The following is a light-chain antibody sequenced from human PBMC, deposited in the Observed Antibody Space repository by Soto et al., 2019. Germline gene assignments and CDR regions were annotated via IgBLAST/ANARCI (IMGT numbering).Light chain of an antibody. CDR3: SSYAGSSTLV. J-gene: IGLJ2*01. Sequence: QSALTQPASVSGSPGQSITISCTGTRSDVGSYDLVSWYQQHPDKGPKLLIFEGSKRPSGVSNRFSASKAGFTASLTISGLQPEDEADYYCSSYAGSSTLVFGGGTKLTVL. V-gene: IGLV2-23*01. CDR1: RSDVGSYDL. CDR2: EGS.